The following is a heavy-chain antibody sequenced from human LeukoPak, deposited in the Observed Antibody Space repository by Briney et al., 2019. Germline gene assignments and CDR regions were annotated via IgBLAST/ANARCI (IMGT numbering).Heavy chain of an antibody. V-gene: IGHV4-59*01. J-gene: IGHJ4*02. CDR3: ARGVRATYY. Sequence: SETLSLTCTVSGGSISSYYWSWIRQPPGKGLEWIGYIYYSGSTNYNPSLKSRVTISVDTSKNQFSLKLSSVTAADTAVYYCARGVRATYYWGQGTLVTVSS. D-gene: IGHD1-26*01. CDR1: GGSISSYY. CDR2: IYYSGST.